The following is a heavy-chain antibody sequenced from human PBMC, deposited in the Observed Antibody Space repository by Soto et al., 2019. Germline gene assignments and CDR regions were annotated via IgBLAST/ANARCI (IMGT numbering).Heavy chain of an antibody. CDR1: GYTFTSYY. D-gene: IGHD3-3*01. V-gene: IGHV1-46*03. J-gene: IGHJ6*03. CDR2: INPSGGST. CDR3: ARAQRNSITIFGVVMGLDYYMDV. Sequence: ASVTVSCTASGYTFTSYYMHWVRQAPGQGLEWMGIINPSGGSTSYAQKFQGRVTMTRDTSTSTVYMELSSLRSEDTAVYYCARAQRNSITIFGVVMGLDYYMDVWGKGTTVTVSS.